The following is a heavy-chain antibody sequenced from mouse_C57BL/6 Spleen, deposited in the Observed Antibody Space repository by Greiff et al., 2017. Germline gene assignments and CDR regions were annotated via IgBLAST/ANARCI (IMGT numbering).Heavy chain of an antibody. CDR2: IRNKANNHAT. CDR1: GFTFSDAW. Sequence: EVKLMESGGGLVQPGGSMKLSCAASGFTFSDAWMDWVRQSPEQGLEWVAEIRNKANNHATYYAESVNGRFTISRDDAKSSVYLQMNSLRAEDTVIYYCTSGTQYFDVWGTGTTVTVSS. J-gene: IGHJ1*03. V-gene: IGHV6-6*01. D-gene: IGHD4-1*01. CDR3: TSGTQYFDV.